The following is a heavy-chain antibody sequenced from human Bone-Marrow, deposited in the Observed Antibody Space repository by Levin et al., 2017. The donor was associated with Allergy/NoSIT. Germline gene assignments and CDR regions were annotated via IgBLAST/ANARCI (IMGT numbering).Heavy chain of an antibody. J-gene: IGHJ4*02. CDR3: AKPGALIQAVRRDFDY. D-gene: IGHD6-6*01. CDR1: GFTFSTYG. V-gene: IGHV3-23*01. Sequence: GESLKISCTASGFTFSTYGMSWVRQAPGKGLEWVSSITESGDTFYADSVKGRFTISRDNSKNTIYLQMNSLRAEDTAVYYCAKPGALIQAVRRDFDYWGQGTLVTVSS. CDR2: ITESGDT.